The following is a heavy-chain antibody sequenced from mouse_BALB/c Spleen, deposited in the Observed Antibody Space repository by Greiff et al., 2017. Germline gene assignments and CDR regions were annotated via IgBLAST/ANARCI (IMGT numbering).Heavy chain of an antibody. CDR2: IWAGGST. CDR3: ARDGGNYLYYFDY. J-gene: IGHJ2*01. CDR1: GFSLTSYG. V-gene: IGHV2-9*02. D-gene: IGHD2-1*01. Sequence: VQRVESGPGLVAPSQSLSITCTVSGFSLTSYGVHWVRQPPGKGLEWLGVIWAGGSTNYNSALMSRLSISKDNSKSQVFLKMNSLQTDDTAMYYCARDGGNYLYYFDYWGQGTTLTVSS.